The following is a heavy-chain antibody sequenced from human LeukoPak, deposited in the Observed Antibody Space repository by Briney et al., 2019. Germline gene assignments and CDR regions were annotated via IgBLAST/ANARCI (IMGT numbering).Heavy chain of an antibody. CDR3: ARVSRGGLMVYTIRPNDAFDI. V-gene: IGHV1-18*01. D-gene: IGHD2-8*01. CDR2: ISAYNGNT. Sequence: ASVKVSCKASGYTFTSYGISWVRRAPGQGLEWMGWISAYNGNTNYAQKLQGRVTMTTDTSTSTAYMELKSLRSDDTAVYYCARVSRGGLMVYTIRPNDAFDIWGQGTMVTVSS. CDR1: GYTFTSYG. J-gene: IGHJ3*02.